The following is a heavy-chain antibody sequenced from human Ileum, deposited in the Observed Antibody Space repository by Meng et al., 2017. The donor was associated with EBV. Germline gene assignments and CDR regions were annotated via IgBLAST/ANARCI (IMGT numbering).Heavy chain of an antibody. CDR2: IIHGGSP. Sequence: QVPQWRAGLLKPSYTLSLTCAGNGGALSGAYWNWFRQPPGKGLEWIGEIIHGGSPSYNPSLKSRVTISIDTSKNQLSLMLSSVTAADTAVYYCARRPTGIDYWGQGTLVTVSS. D-gene: IGHD2-8*02. J-gene: IGHJ4*02. CDR1: GGALSGAY. V-gene: IGHV4-34*12. CDR3: ARRPTGIDY.